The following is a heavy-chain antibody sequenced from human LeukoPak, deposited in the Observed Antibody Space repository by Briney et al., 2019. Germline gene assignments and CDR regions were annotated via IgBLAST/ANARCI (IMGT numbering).Heavy chain of an antibody. D-gene: IGHD1-26*01. Sequence: GGSLRLSCAASGFTFSSYGMHWVRQAPGKGLEWVAFIRYDGSNKYYADSVKGRFTISRDNAKNSLYLQMNSLRAEDTAVYYCARATYRVVGRGAFDIWGQGTMVTVSS. J-gene: IGHJ3*02. V-gene: IGHV3-30*02. CDR1: GFTFSSYG. CDR3: ARATYRVVGRGAFDI. CDR2: IRYDGSNK.